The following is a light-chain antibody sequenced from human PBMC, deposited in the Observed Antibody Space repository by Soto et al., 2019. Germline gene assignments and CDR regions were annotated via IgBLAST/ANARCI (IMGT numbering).Light chain of an antibody. J-gene: IGLJ3*02. V-gene: IGLV2-8*01. CDR3: YSYAGRNIWV. CDR1: GSDFGDYNF. CDR2: GVT. Sequence: QSALAQPPSASGSPGQSVTISCTGSGSDFGDYNFVSWYQQHPGKAPKLMIFGVTEWPSGVPDRFSGSKSGNTASLTVSGLQADYEAVYYCYSYAGRNIWVFGGGTKLTVL.